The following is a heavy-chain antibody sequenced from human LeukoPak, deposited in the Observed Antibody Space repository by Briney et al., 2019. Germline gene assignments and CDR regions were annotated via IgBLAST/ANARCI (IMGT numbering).Heavy chain of an antibody. CDR1: GGSFSGYY. J-gene: IGHJ4*02. V-gene: IGHV4-34*01. CDR3: ARIRQGRYSSSSFDY. Sequence: SETLSLTCAVYGGSFSGYYWSWIRQPPGKGLEWIGEINHSGSTNYNPSLKSRVTISVDTSKNQFSLKLSSVTAADTAVYYCARIRQGRYSSSSFDYWGQGTLVTVSS. D-gene: IGHD6-6*01. CDR2: INHSGST.